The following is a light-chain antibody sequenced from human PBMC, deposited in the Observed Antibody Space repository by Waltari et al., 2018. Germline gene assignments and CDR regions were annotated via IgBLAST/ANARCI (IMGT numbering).Light chain of an antibody. CDR2: SAS. CDR1: QVISSF. V-gene: IGKV1-9*01. Sequence: IQLTQSPSSLSASVGDRVAITCRASQVISSFLAWYQQIPGKAPKLLIYSASTLQSGVPSRFSGSGYGADFTLTISSLQPEDFATYYCQQLLTYPISFGQGTRLEIK. J-gene: IGKJ5*01. CDR3: QQLLTYPIS.